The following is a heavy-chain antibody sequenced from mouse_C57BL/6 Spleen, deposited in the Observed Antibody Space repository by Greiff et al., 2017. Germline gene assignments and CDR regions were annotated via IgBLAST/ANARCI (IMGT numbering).Heavy chain of an antibody. J-gene: IGHJ1*03. CDR1: GYTFTSYW. D-gene: IGHD2-4*01. V-gene: IGHV1-5*01. CDR3: TRYDYDDFDV. Sequence: EFQLQQSGTVLARPGASVKMSCKTSGYTFTSYWMHWVTQRPGQGLEWIGAIYPGNSDTSYNQKFKGKANLTAVTSASTAYMDLSSLTNEDSAVYYCTRYDYDDFDVWGTGTTVTVSS. CDR2: IYPGNSDT.